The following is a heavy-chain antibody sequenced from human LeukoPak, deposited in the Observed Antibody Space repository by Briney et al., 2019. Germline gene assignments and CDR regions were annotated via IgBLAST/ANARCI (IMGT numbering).Heavy chain of an antibody. CDR1: GGSISSGGYY. V-gene: IGHV4-30-4*08. CDR2: IYYSGSTGST. CDR3: ARGRKIFRY. Sequence: SQTLSLTCTVSGGSISSGGYYWSWIRQHPGKGLEWIGYIYYSGSTGSTYYNPSLKSRVTISVDTSKNQFSLKLSSVTAADTAVYYCARGRKIFRYWGQGTLVTVSS. J-gene: IGHJ4*02.